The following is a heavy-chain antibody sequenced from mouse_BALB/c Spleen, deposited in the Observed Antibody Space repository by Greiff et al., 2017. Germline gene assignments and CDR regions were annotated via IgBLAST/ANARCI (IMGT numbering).Heavy chain of an antibody. CDR3: ARALILRLRSYAIDY. D-gene: IGHD1-2*01. V-gene: IGHV1-69*01. J-gene: IGHJ4*01. CDR2: IDISDSYT. Sequence: VQLQQPGAELVLPGASVKMSCKASGYTFTDYWMHWVKQRPGQGLEWIGAIDISDSYTSYNQKLKGKVTLTVDESSSTAYMQLSSLTSEDSAVYYCARALILRLRSYAIDYWGQGTSVTVSS. CDR1: GYTFTDYW.